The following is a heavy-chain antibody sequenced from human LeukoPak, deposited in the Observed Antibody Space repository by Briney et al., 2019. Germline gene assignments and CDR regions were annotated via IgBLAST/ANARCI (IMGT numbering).Heavy chain of an antibody. CDR3: ARDNGYGAAAGTRPNWFDP. J-gene: IGHJ5*02. D-gene: IGHD6-13*01. CDR1: GFTFSSYG. CDR2: ISYDGSNK. Sequence: PGGSLRLSCAASGFTFSSYGMHWVRQAPGKGLEWVAVISYDGSNKYYADSVKGRFTISRDNSKNTLYLQMNSLRAEDTAVYYCARDNGYGAAAGTRPNWFDPWGQGTLVTVSS. V-gene: IGHV3-30*03.